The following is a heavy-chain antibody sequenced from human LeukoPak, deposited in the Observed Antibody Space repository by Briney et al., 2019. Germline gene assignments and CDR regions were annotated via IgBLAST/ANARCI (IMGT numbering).Heavy chain of an antibody. Sequence: SETLSLTCTVSGYSISSGYYWSWIRQPPGKGLEWIGYIYYSGSTNYNPSLKSRVTISVDTSKNQFSLKLSSVTAADTAVYYCARHPRSEKGSSGDYYYYYMDVWGKGTTVTISS. V-gene: IGHV4-59*08. CDR1: GYSISSGYY. D-gene: IGHD3-22*01. CDR2: IYYSGST. CDR3: ARHPRSEKGSSGDYYYYYMDV. J-gene: IGHJ6*03.